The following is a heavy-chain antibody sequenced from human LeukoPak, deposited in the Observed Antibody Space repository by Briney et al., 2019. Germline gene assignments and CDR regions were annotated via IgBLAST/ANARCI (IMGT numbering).Heavy chain of an antibody. J-gene: IGHJ4*02. CDR1: GGSISSSSYY. V-gene: IGHV4-39*07. Sequence: PSETLSLTCTVSGGSISSSSYYWGWIRQPPGKGLEWIGSIYYSGSTYYNPSLKSRVTISVDTSKNQFSLKLSSVTAADTAVYYCARGPLGARTLYFDYWGQGALVTVSS. CDR2: IYYSGST. CDR3: ARGPLGARTLYFDY. D-gene: IGHD1-26*01.